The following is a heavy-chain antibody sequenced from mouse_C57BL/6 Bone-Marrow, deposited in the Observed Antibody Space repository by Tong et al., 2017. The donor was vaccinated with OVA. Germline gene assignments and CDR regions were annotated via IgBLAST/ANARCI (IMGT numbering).Heavy chain of an antibody. V-gene: IGHV1S136*01. Sequence: EVQLQESGPELVKPGASVKMSCKASGYTFTDYVMHWVKQKPGQGLEWIGYIYPYNDGTEYTEKFKGKATLTVDKSSSTAHMELLRLTSEDSAVYYCGRRDYGAWFAYWGQGTLVTVPA. CDR1: GYTFTDYV. D-gene: IGHD1-2*01. CDR3: GRRDYGAWFAY. CDR2: IYPYNDGT. J-gene: IGHJ3*01.